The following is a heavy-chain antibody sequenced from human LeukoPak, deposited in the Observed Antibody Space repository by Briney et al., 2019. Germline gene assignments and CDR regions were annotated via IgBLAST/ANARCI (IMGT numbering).Heavy chain of an antibody. CDR3: ARSIAAAVYYFDY. D-gene: IGHD6-13*01. J-gene: IGHJ4*02. CDR2: IYYSGST. V-gene: IGHV4-59*08. Sequence: SETLSLTCTVSGGSISSDYWSWIRQPPGKGLEWIGYIYYSGSTNYNPSLKSRVTISVDTSKNQFSLKLSSVTAADTAVYYCARSIAAAVYYFDYWGQGTLVTVSS. CDR1: GGSISSDY.